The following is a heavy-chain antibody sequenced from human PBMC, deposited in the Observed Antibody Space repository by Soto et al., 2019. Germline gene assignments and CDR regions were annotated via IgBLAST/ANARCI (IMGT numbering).Heavy chain of an antibody. J-gene: IGHJ3*02. V-gene: IGHV3-33*01. CDR1: GFTFSSYG. CDR2: IWYDGSNK. Sequence: QVQLVESGGGVVQPGRSLRLSCAASGFTFSSYGMHWVRQAPGKGLEWVAVIWYDGSNKYYADSVKGRFTISRDNSKNTLYLQMNSLRAEDTAVYYCASGYCSGGSCYPIDAFDIWGQGTMVTVSS. CDR3: ASGYCSGGSCYPIDAFDI. D-gene: IGHD2-15*01.